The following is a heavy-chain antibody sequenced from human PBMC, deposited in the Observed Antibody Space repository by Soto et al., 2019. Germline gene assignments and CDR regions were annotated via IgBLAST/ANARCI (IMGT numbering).Heavy chain of an antibody. Sequence: QVQLVQSGAEVKKPGSSVKVSCKASGGTFSSYAISWVRQAPGQGLEWMGGIIPIFGTANYAQKFQGRVTITADESTSTAYMELSSLRSEDTAVYYCARGGYYYDSSGYHPTYYYYGMDVWGQGTTVTVSS. J-gene: IGHJ6*02. V-gene: IGHV1-69*01. CDR2: IIPIFGTA. CDR3: ARGGYYYDSSGYHPTYYYYGMDV. CDR1: GGTFSSYA. D-gene: IGHD3-22*01.